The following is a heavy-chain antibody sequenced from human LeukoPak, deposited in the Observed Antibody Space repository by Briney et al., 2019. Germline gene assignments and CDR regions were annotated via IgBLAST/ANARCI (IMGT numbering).Heavy chain of an antibody. D-gene: IGHD3-22*01. CDR2: MNPNSGNT. CDR1: GYTFTGYY. J-gene: IGHJ4*02. V-gene: IGHV1-8*02. CDR3: ARGRLYYDSSGYYYYYFDY. Sequence: ASVKVSCKASGYTFTGYYMHWVRQATGQGLGWMGWMNPNSGNTGYAQKFQGRVTMTRNTSISTAYTELSSLRSEDTAVYYCARGRLYYDSSGYYYYYFDYWGQGTLVTVSS.